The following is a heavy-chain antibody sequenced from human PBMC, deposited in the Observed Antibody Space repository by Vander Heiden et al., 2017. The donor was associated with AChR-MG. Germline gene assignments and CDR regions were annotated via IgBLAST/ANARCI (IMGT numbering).Heavy chain of an antibody. CDR1: GGTFSSYA. D-gene: IGHD1-26*01. Sequence: QVQLVQSGAEVKKPGSSVKVSCKASGGTFSSYAISWVRQAPGQGLEWMGGIIPIFGTANYAQKFQGRGTITADESTSTAYMELSSLRSEDTAVYYCARDIVGGGEDHYFDYWGQGTLVTVSS. J-gene: IGHJ4*02. CDR2: IIPIFGTA. CDR3: ARDIVGGGEDHYFDY. V-gene: IGHV1-69*01.